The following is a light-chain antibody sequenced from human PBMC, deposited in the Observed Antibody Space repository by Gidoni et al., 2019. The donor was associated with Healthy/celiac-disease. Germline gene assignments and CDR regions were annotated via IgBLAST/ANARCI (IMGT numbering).Light chain of an antibody. J-gene: IGKJ2*01. V-gene: IGKV3-11*01. CDR2: DAS. CDR1: QSVRRY. Sequence: EIVLTQSPATLSLSPGERATLSCRASQSVRRYLAWYQQKPGHAPRLLIYDASNRATGIPARFSGSGSRAGFTLTISSLAPEDFAVYCCQRRSNWSTFGQGTKLEIK. CDR3: QRRSNWST.